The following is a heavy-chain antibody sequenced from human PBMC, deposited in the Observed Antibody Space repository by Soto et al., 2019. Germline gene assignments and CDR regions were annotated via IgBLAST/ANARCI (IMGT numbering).Heavy chain of an antibody. CDR1: GFTFSSYG. CDR2: LWYDGSNK. D-gene: IGHD3-10*01. V-gene: IGHV3-33*01. CDR3: ARAAHYGSGSYGYDGDAFEI. J-gene: IGHJ3*02. Sequence: QVQLVESGGGVVQPGRSLRLSCAASGFTFSSYGMHWVRQAPGKGLEWVAVLWYDGSNKYYADSVKGGFTISIDNSKNTLPLQMNDLRAEDKAVYYCARAAHYGSGSYGYDGDAFEIWGQGTIVTVSS.